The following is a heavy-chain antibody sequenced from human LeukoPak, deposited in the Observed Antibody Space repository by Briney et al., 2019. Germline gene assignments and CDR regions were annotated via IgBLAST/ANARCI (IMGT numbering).Heavy chain of an antibody. CDR3: ARLYCSGGGCYSAFDY. V-gene: IGHV3-7*04. D-gene: IGHD2-15*01. J-gene: IGHJ4*02. CDR1: GFTFSGYW. Sequence: GGSLRLSCAASGFTFSGYWMSWVRQAPGKGLEWLDNIKQDGGEKYYVDSVKGRFTISRDNAENSLYLQMNSLRAEDTAVYYCARLYCSGGGCYSAFDYWGQGTLVTVSS. CDR2: IKQDGGEK.